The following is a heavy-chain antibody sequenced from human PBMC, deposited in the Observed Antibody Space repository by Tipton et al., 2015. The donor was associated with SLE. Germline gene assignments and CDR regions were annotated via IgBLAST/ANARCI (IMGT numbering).Heavy chain of an antibody. CDR3: ARGTVAHDY. CDR1: GGSFSGYY. V-gene: IGHV4-34*01. Sequence: LRLSCAVYGGSFSGYYWSWIRQPPGKGLEWIGEINHSGSTNCNPSLKSRVTISVDTSKNQFSLKLSSVTAADTAVYYCARGTVAHDYWGQGTLVTVSS. CDR2: INHSGST. J-gene: IGHJ4*02. D-gene: IGHD6-19*01.